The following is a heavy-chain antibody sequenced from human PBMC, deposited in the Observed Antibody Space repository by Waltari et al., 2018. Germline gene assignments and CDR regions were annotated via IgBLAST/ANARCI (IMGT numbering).Heavy chain of an antibody. V-gene: IGHV3-9*01. CDR2: ISWNSGCI. D-gene: IGHD3-22*01. J-gene: IGHJ3*02. CDR3: AKPHDSSGYYLAGAAFDI. Sequence: EVQLVESGGGLVQPGRSLRLSCAASGFTFDDYAMHWVRQAPGKGLEWVSGISWNSGCIGYADSVKGRFTISRDNAKNSLYLQMNSLRAEDTALYYCAKPHDSSGYYLAGAAFDIWGQGTMVTVSS. CDR1: GFTFDDYA.